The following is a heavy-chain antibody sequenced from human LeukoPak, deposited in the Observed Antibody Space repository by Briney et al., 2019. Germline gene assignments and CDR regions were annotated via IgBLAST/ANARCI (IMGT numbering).Heavy chain of an antibody. CDR1: GFTFSSYD. D-gene: IGHD3-16*01. CDR3: AREGGGDAFDI. J-gene: IGHJ3*02. CDR2: IGTAGDT. Sequence: GGSLRLSCAASGFTFSSYDMHWVRQATRKGLEWVSAIGTAGDTYYPGSVRGRFTISRENAKNSLYLQMNSLRAGDTVVYYCAREGGGDAFDIWGQGTTVTVSS. V-gene: IGHV3-13*01.